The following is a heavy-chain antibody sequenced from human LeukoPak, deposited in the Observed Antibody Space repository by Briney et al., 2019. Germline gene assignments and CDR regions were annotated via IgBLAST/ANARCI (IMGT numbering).Heavy chain of an antibody. CDR2: IYWNDDK. CDR3: AHRTRIIRDSSGYSDY. J-gene: IGHJ4*02. V-gene: IGHV2-5*01. CDR1: GFSLSTSGVG. Sequence: SGPTLVKPTQTLTLTCTFTGFSLSTSGVGVGWIRQPPGKALEWLALIYWNDDKRYSPSLKSSLTITKDTSKNQVVLTMTNMDPVDTATYYCAHRTRIIRDSSGYSDYWGQGTLVTVSS. D-gene: IGHD3-22*01.